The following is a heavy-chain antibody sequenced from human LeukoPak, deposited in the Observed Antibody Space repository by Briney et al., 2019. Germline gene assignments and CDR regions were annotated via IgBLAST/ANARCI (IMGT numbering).Heavy chain of an antibody. V-gene: IGHV1-2*02. J-gene: IGHJ6*02. CDR1: GYIIIGYP. Sequence: ASVMFSCQASGYIIIGYPVHWVRQAPGQGLAWMGWVNPASGDTKYAQRFQGRVAMTRDTSMNTVYMELSSLKSNDTAVYFCVRDQYQLLDLWGQGTTIIVS. CDR3: VRDQYQLLDL. D-gene: IGHD2-2*01. CDR2: VNPASGDT.